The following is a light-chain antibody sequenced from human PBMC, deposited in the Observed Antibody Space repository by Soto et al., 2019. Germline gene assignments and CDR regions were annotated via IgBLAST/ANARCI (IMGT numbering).Light chain of an antibody. J-gene: IGKJ1*01. CDR3: QTYNSARWT. Sequence: DIQMTQSPSSLSASIGDRVTISCRASQGISNFLAWYQQKPGEVPKLLIYAASTLQSGVPSRFSGGGSGTDFTLTISSLQPEDVATYFCQTYNSARWTFAQRTKVEVK. CDR2: AAS. V-gene: IGKV1-27*01. CDR1: QGISNF.